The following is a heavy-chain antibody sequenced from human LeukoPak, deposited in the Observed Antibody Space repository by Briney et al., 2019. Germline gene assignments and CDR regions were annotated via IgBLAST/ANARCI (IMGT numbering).Heavy chain of an antibody. J-gene: IGHJ4*02. CDR3: ARVGDPFEYSTNGVCYTHYFDY. Sequence: SETLSLTCAVYGGSFSGYYWSWIRQPPGKGLEWIGEINHSGSTNYNPSLKSRVTISVDTPKNQFSLKLSSVTAADTAVYYCARVGDPFEYSTNGVCYTHYFDYWGQGTLVTVSS. D-gene: IGHD2-8*01. CDR1: GGSFSGYY. V-gene: IGHV4-34*01. CDR2: INHSGST.